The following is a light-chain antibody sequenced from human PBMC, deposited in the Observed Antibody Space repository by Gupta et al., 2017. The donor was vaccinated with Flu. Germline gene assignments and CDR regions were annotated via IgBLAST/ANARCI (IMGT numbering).Light chain of an antibody. CDR1: RSDVGTYTR. CDR2: EGR. J-gene: IGLJ1*01. CDR3: SSETSSDTFV. Sequence: ALPQPPSVSGSPVPSVPISCTGTRSDVGTYTRVSWYPQSPGPAPNLMIYEGRKRTAGVPDRFSGSKAGNTAALTIYVRKGEDEADYYCSSETSSDTFVFGTGTKGTVL. V-gene: IGLV2-18*02.